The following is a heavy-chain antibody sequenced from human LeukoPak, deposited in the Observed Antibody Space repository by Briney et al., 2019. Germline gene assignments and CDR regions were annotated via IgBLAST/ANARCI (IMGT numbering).Heavy chain of an antibody. Sequence: GGSLRLSCAASGITVSSNYMSWVRQAPGKGLEWVSLIYSDGSTYYADSVKGRFTISRDNAKNSLYLQMNSLRAEDTAVYYCATTTAGFDYWGQGTLVTVSS. CDR3: ATTTAGFDY. D-gene: IGHD4-11*01. CDR2: IYSDGST. CDR1: GITVSSNY. J-gene: IGHJ4*02. V-gene: IGHV3-66*01.